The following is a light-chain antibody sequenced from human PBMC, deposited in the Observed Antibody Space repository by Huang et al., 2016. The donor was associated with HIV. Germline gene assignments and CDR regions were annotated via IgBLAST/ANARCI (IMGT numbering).Light chain of an antibody. V-gene: IGKV1-8*01. CDR3: QQYYSYPPLT. J-gene: IGKJ4*01. Sequence: AIRMTQSPSSLSASTGDRVTSTCRASQGISSYLAWYQQKPGKAPKLLIYAASTLQSGVPSRFSGSGSWTDFTLTISCLQSEDFAAYYCQQYYSYPPLTFGGGTKVEIK. CDR1: QGISSY. CDR2: AAS.